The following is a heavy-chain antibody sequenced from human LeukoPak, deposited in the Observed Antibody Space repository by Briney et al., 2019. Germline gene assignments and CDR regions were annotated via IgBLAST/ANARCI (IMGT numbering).Heavy chain of an antibody. CDR3: ARAYSSSGKYYFDY. V-gene: IGHV1-8*01. Sequence: ASVKVSCKASGYTFTSYDINWVRQATGQGLEWMGWMNPNSGNTGYAQKFQGRVTMTRNTSISTAYMELSSLRSEDTAVYYCARAYSSSGKYYFDYWDQGTLVTVSS. J-gene: IGHJ4*02. D-gene: IGHD6-13*01. CDR1: GYTFTSYD. CDR2: MNPNSGNT.